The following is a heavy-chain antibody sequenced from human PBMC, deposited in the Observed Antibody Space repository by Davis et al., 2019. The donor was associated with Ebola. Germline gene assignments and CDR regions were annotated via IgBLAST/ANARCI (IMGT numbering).Heavy chain of an antibody. Sequence: AASVKVSCKASAGTFSSYTISWVRQAPGQGLEWMGRIIPILGIANYAQKFQGRVTITADKSTSTAYMELSSLRSEDTAVYYCAREDVVVTAPAGDYWGQGTLVTVSS. CDR2: IIPILGIA. J-gene: IGHJ4*02. CDR3: AREDVVVTAPAGDY. CDR1: AGTFSSYT. V-gene: IGHV1-69*04. D-gene: IGHD2-21*02.